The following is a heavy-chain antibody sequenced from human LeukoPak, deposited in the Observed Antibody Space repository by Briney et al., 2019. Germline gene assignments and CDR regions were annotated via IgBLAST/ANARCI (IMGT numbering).Heavy chain of an antibody. J-gene: IGHJ3*02. D-gene: IGHD5-24*01. CDR2: INHSGST. CDR3: ARHRGRMSKDAFDI. V-gene: IGHV4-34*01. CDR1: GGSFSGYY. Sequence: PSETLSLTCAVYGGSFSGYYWSWIRQPPGKGLEWIGEINHSGSTNYNPSLKSRVTISVDTSKNQFPLKLSSVTAAGTAVYYCARHRGRMSKDAFDIWGQGTMVTVSS.